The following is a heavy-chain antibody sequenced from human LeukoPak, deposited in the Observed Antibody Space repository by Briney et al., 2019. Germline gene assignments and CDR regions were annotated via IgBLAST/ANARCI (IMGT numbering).Heavy chain of an antibody. V-gene: IGHV4-59*08. CDR2: IYYSGIT. J-gene: IGHJ4*02. D-gene: IGHD1-26*01. Sequence: SETLSLTCTVSGGSISSYYWSWIRQSPGKGLEWIGYIYYSGITYYNPSLTSRVTISVDTSKNQFSLRLTSVTAADTAVYYCARGAESYYDRHFDYWGQGTLVTVSS. CDR1: GGSISSYY. CDR3: ARGAESYYDRHFDY.